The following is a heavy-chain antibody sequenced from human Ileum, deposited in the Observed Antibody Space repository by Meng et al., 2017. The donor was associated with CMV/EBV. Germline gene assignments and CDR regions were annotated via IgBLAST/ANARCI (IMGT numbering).Heavy chain of an antibody. J-gene: IGHJ4*02. CDR3: ARAPRKTGTTTSGVDY. CDR2: ISSSSSYI. Sequence: GESLKISCAASGFTFSSYSMNWVRQAPGKGLEWVSSISSSSSYIYYADSVKGRFTISRDNAKNSLYLQMNSLRAEDTAVYYCARAPRKTGTTTSGVDYWGQGTLVTVSS. V-gene: IGHV3-21*01. CDR1: GFTFSSYS. D-gene: IGHD1-7*01.